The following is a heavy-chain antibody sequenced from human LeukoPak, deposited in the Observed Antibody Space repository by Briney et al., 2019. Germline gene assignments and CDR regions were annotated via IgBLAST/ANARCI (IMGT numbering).Heavy chain of an antibody. CDR3: ARAVSVGYYYYMDV. Sequence: SETLSLTCTVSGGSISNHYWTWIRQPPGGGLEWIGYIYYSGNTNYDPSLKSRVTISVDTSKNQFSLKLSSVTAADTAVYYCARAVSVGYYYYMDVWGKGTTVTVSS. CDR1: GGSISNHY. CDR2: IYYSGNT. D-gene: IGHD2-15*01. V-gene: IGHV4-59*11. J-gene: IGHJ6*03.